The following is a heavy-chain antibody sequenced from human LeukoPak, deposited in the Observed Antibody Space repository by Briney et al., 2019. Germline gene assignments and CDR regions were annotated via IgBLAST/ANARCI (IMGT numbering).Heavy chain of an antibody. Sequence: SETLSLTCTVSGGSISSYYWSWIRQPPGKGLEWIGYIYYSGSTNYNPSLRSRVTISVDTSKNQFSLKLSSVTAADTAVYYCARADILTGSLAYSGNGTLVTDSS. CDR1: GGSISSYY. V-gene: IGHV4-59*01. CDR2: IYYSGST. CDR3: ARADILTGSLAY. J-gene: IGHJ4*01. D-gene: IGHD3-9*01.